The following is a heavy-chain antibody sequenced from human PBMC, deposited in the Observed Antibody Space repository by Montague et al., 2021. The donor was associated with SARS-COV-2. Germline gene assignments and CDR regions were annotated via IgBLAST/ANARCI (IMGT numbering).Heavy chain of an antibody. CDR1: GDSMNNYY. D-gene: IGHD6-13*01. Sequence: SETLSLTCTVSGDSMNNYYWSWIRQPPGKGLEWIGYINYSGSTHYNPSXXSRVTLSKDTSKNQFSLRLTSVTAADTAMYFCARAPIYRSSWYAYFDYWGQGTLATVSS. CDR2: INYSGST. V-gene: IGHV4-59*01. J-gene: IGHJ4*02. CDR3: ARAPIYRSSWYAYFDY.